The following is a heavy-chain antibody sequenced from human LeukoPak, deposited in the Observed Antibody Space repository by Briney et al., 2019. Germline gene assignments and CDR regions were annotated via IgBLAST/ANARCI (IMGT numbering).Heavy chain of an antibody. CDR2: IWCGGSNK. D-gene: IGHD1-26*01. V-gene: IGHV3-33*01. CDR3: ARGIVGATLPDAFDI. J-gene: IGHJ3*02. CDR1: GFTFSSYG. Sequence: GGSLRLSCAASGFTFSSYGMHWVRQAPGKGLEWVAVIWCGGSNKYYADSVKGRFTISRDNSKNTLYLQMNSLRAEDTAVYYCARGIVGATLPDAFDIWGQGTMVTVSS.